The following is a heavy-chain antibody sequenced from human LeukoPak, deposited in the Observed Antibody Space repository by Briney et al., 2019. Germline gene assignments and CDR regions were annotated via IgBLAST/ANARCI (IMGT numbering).Heavy chain of an antibody. CDR3: ARDGDHYYGSYRGGIDI. V-gene: IGHV3-30*04. D-gene: IGHD3-10*01. CDR2: ISYDGSNK. CDR1: GFTFNSYA. Sequence: GGSLRLSCAASGFTFNSYAMHWVRQAPGKGLEWVAVISYDGSNKYYADSVKGRFTISRDNSKNTLYLQMNSLRAEDTAVYYCARDGDHYYGSYRGGIDIWGQGTMVTVSS. J-gene: IGHJ3*02.